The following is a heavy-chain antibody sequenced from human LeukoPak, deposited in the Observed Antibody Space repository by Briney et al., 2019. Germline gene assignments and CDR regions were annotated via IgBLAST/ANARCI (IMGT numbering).Heavy chain of an antibody. CDR1: GGSISSSNW. J-gene: IGHJ4*02. CDR2: IYHSGST. V-gene: IGHV4-4*02. Sequence: SETLSLTCAVSGGSISSSNWWSWVRQPPGKGLEWIGEIYHSGSTNYNPSLKSRVTISVDKSKNQFSLKLSSVTAADTAVYYCASFPAGGDQKDYWGQGTLVTVSS. CDR3: ASFPAGGDQKDY. D-gene: IGHD2-21*02.